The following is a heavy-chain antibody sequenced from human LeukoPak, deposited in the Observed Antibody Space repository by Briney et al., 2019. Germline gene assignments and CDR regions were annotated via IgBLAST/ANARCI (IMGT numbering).Heavy chain of an antibody. CDR1: GFTVSSNF. V-gene: IGHV3-66*01. CDR3: ARDGYCSSTGCSAYFFDS. J-gene: IGHJ4*02. CDR2: IYSGGNT. Sequence: GGSLRLSCAASGFTVSSNFMTWVRQAPGKGLEWVSLIYSGGNTYYADSVKGRFTISRDDSKNTLYLQMNSLRAEDTAVYYCARDGYCSSTGCSAYFFDSWGQGTLVTVSS. D-gene: IGHD2-2*03.